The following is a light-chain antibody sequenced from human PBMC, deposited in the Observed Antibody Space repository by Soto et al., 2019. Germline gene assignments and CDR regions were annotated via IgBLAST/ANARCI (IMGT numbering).Light chain of an antibody. CDR2: DAS. Sequence: EIVLTQSPGTLSLSPGERASLSCRASQSVSSSYLAWYQQIPGQAPRLLINDASRRATGIPDRFSGSGSGTEFTLTINSLQSEDFAVYYCQQYNNWPRTFGQGTKVDIK. J-gene: IGKJ1*01. CDR1: QSVSSSY. CDR3: QQYNNWPRT. V-gene: IGKV3D-20*02.